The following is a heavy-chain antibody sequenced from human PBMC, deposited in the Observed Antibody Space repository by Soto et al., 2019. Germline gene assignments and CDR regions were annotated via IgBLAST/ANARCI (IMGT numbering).Heavy chain of an antibody. CDR1: GYSFANYW. CDR2: IYPDDSDT. V-gene: IGHV5-51*01. D-gene: IGHD3-9*01. J-gene: IGHJ4*02. CDR3: ARSSRILTGSVRYFDY. Sequence: GESLKISCKASGYSFANYWIGWVRQMPGKGLEYMGIIYPDDSDTRYSPSFQGQVTISADKSISTAYLQWSSLKASDTAIFYCARSSRILTGSVRYFDYWGQGTLVTVSS.